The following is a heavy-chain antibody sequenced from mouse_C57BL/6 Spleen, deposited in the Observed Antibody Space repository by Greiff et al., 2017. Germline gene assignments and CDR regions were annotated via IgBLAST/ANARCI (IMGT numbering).Heavy chain of an antibody. J-gene: IGHJ1*03. V-gene: IGHV1-53*01. CDR1: GYTFTSYW. D-gene: IGHD1-1*01. CDR2: INPSNGGT. Sequence: QVQLQQPGTELVKPGASVKLSCKASGYTFTSYWMHWVKQRPGQGLEWIGNINPSNGGTNYNEKFKSKATVTVDKSSSTAYMQLSSLTSEDSAVYDCARYYYGSSWGYFDVWGTGTTVTVSS. CDR3: ARYYYGSSWGYFDV.